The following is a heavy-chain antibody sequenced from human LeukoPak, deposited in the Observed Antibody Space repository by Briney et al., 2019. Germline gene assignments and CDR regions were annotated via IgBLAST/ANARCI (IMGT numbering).Heavy chain of an antibody. CDR3: AREWRSYYDSSGYQDY. D-gene: IGHD3-22*01. CDR1: GYTFTSYG. CDR2: ISAYNGNT. Sequence: ASVKVSCKASGYTFTSYGISWVRQAPGQGLEWMGWISAYNGNTNYAQKLQSRVTMTTDTSTSTAYMELRSLRSDDTAVYYCAREWRSYYDSSGYQDYWGQGTLVTVSS. V-gene: IGHV1-18*01. J-gene: IGHJ4*02.